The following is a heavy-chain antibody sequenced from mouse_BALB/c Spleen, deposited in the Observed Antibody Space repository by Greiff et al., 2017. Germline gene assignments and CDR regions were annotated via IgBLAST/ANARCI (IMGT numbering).Heavy chain of an antibody. CDR1: GYSITSGYY. J-gene: IGHJ4*01. D-gene: IGHD3-1*01. CDR3: EGRARATPGYYAMDY. CDR2: ISYDGSN. V-gene: IGHV3-6*02. Sequence: EVKLVESGPGLVKPSQSLSLTCSVTGYSITSGYYWNWIRQFPGNKLEWMGYISYDGSNNYNPSLKNRISITRDTSKNQFFLKLNSVTTEDTATYYCEGRARATPGYYAMDYWGQGTSVTVSS.